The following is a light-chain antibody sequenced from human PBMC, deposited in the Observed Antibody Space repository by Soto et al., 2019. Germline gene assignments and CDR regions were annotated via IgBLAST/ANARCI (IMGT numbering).Light chain of an antibody. V-gene: IGLV1-44*01. CDR2: SNN. CDR3: AACDDSLNGVE. J-gene: IGLJ2*01. Sequence: QSVLTQPPSASGTPGQRVTISCSGSSSNIGSSNVNWYQQLPGTAPKLLIYSNNQRSAGVPDRFSGSKSGTSASLAISGLQSEDEADYYCAACDDSLNGVEFGGGTKLTVL. CDR1: SSNIGSSN.